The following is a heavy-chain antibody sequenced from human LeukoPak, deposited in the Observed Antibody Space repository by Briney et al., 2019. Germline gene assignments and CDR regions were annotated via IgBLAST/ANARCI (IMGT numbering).Heavy chain of an antibody. CDR1: GFTFSSYW. J-gene: IGHJ4*02. CDR3: ARDLRYGGIPSDY. CDR2: IKQDGSEK. D-gene: IGHD2-15*01. Sequence: PGGSLRLSCAASGFTFSSYWMSWVRQAPGKGLEWVANIKQDGSEKYYVDSVNGRFTISRDNAKNSLYLQMNSLRVEDTAVYYCARDLRYGGIPSDYWGQGTLVTVSS. V-gene: IGHV3-7*01.